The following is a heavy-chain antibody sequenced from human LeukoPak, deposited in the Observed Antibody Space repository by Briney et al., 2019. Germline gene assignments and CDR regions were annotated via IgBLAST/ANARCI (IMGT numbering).Heavy chain of an antibody. CDR3: ARGPDYGGNSGYFDY. Sequence: PGGSLRLSCAASGFTFSSYWMSWVRQAPGKGLEWVANIKQDGSEKYYMDSVKGRFTISRDNAKNSLYLQMNSLRAEDTAVYYCARGPDYGGNSGYFDYWGQGTLVTVSS. J-gene: IGHJ4*02. CDR1: GFTFSSYW. D-gene: IGHD4-23*01. V-gene: IGHV3-7*01. CDR2: IKQDGSEK.